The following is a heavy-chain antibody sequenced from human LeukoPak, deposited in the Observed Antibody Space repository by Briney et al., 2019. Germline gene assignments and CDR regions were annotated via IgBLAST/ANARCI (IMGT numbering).Heavy chain of an antibody. D-gene: IGHD2-2*02. V-gene: IGHV1-18*01. CDR1: GYTFTSYG. Sequence: ASVKVSCKASGYTFTSYGISWVRQAPGQGLEWMGWISVYNGNTNYAQKLQGRVTMTTDTSTSTAYMELRSLRSDDTAVYYCARVIVVPAAIRRFDYWGQGTLVTVSS. CDR2: ISVYNGNT. CDR3: ARVIVVPAAIRRFDY. J-gene: IGHJ4*02.